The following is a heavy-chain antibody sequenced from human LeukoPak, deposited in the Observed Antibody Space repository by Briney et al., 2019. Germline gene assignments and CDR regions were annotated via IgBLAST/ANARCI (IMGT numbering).Heavy chain of an antibody. Sequence: GGSLRLSCAASAFIDSADYMSWVRQAPGKGLEWVSLIYDGARTYYPDSVKGRFSISRGSSQNTLYLQMNSLRIEDTAVYYCARGAGYPFYMDVWGKGTTVTVSS. CDR2: IYDGART. CDR3: ARGAGYPFYMDV. CDR1: AFIDSADY. D-gene: IGHD5-18*01. J-gene: IGHJ6*03. V-gene: IGHV3-66*02.